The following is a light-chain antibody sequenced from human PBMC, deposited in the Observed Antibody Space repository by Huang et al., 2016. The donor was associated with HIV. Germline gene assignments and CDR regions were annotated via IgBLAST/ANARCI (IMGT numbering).Light chain of an antibody. CDR3: QQYNNWPKVFT. Sequence: EIVMTQSPATLSVSPGGRATRSCRASQSVSSNLAWYQQNPGQAPRLHIYGASTRATGIPARFSGSGSGTEFTLTISSLQSEDFAVYYCQQYNNWPKVFTFGPGTKVDIK. J-gene: IGKJ3*01. CDR2: GAS. V-gene: IGKV3-15*01. CDR1: QSVSSN.